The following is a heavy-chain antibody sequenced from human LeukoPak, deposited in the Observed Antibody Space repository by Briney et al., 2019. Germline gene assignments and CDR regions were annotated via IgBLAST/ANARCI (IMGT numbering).Heavy chain of an antibody. CDR3: ARDQGWFQMDV. CDR1: GFTFSDYY. V-gene: IGHV3-11*01. CDR2: ISSSGSTI. D-gene: IGHD2-15*01. J-gene: IGHJ6*04. Sequence: GGSLRLSCAASGFTFSDYYMSWVRQAPGKGLEWVSYISSSGSTIYYADSVKGRFTFSRDNAKNSLYLQMNSVRAEDTAVYYCARDQGWFQMDVWGKGTTVTVSS.